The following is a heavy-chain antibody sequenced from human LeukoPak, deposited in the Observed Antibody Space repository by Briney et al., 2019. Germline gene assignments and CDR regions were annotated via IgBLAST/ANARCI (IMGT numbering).Heavy chain of an antibody. CDR1: GFTFSSYW. CDR3: ASLGEYYYDSSGSDYFDY. J-gene: IGHJ4*02. V-gene: IGHV3-74*01. Sequence: GGSLRLSCAASGFTFSSYWMHWVRQAPRKGLVWVSRINSDGSSTSYADPVKGRFTISRDNAKNTLYLQMNSLRAEDTAVYYCASLGEYYYDSSGSDYFDYWGQGTLVTVSS. D-gene: IGHD3-22*01. CDR2: INSDGSST.